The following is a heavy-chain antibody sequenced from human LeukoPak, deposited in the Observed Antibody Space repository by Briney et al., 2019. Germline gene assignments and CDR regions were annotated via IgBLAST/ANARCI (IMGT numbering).Heavy chain of an antibody. D-gene: IGHD5-18*01. CDR3: ARGTAMVLRNDYYFDS. CDR2: INHGGSP. CDR1: GGSFSNYY. J-gene: IGHJ4*02. Sequence: SETLSLTCAVYGGSFSNYYWTWIRQPPGKGPEWIGEINHGGSPNYSPSLKSRVTISVDTSKSQFSLELSSVTAADTAVYYCARGTAMVLRNDYYFDSWGQGTLVTVSS. V-gene: IGHV4-34*01.